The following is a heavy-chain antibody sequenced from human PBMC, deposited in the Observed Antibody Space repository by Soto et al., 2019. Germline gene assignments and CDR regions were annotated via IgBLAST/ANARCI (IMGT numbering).Heavy chain of an antibody. Sequence: GGSLRLSCAASGFTFSSYAMSWVRQAPGKGLEWVSAISGSGGSTYYADSVKGRFTISRDNSKNTLYLQMNSLRAEDTAVYYCASLDSSSYGLDPWGQGTLVTVSS. V-gene: IGHV3-23*01. CDR2: ISGSGGST. J-gene: IGHJ5*02. D-gene: IGHD6-6*01. CDR1: GFTFSSYA. CDR3: ASLDSSSYGLDP.